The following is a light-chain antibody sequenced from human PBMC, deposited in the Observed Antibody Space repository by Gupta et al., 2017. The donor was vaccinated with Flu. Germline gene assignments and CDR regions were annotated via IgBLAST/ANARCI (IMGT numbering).Light chain of an antibody. CDR2: RNN. CDR1: SSNIAIND. Sequence: HSVLTHPPSASGPPGQRVTISCSGSSSNIAINDVSWYQQLPRAAPKIIISRNNQRPSGVPDRFSGSKSGTSASLAISGLRSEDEAIYSCASWDDSLSDLLFGGGTKLTVL. V-gene: IGLV1-47*01. J-gene: IGLJ3*02. CDR3: ASWDDSLSDLL.